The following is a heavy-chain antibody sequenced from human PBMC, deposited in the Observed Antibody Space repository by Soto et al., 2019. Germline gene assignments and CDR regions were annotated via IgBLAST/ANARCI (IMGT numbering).Heavy chain of an antibody. Sequence: QVQLVQSGAEVKKPGSSVKVSCKVSGGTFSSFAISWVRQAPGQWLEWMGGIIPGFGTASYAQKFQGRVTITADEFTSTAYMDLGSLRSEDTAVYYCAREGGGSYSPPKDWGQGTLVTVSS. D-gene: IGHD3-10*01. J-gene: IGHJ4*02. CDR1: GGTFSSFA. V-gene: IGHV1-69*01. CDR3: AREGGGSYSPPKD. CDR2: IIPGFGTA.